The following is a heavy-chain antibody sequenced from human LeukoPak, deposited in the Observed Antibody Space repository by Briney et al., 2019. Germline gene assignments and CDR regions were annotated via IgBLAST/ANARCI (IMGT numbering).Heavy chain of an antibody. D-gene: IGHD2-8*01. Sequence: GASVKVSCKASGGTFSSYAISWVRQAPGQGLEWMGGIIPIFGTANYAQKFQGRVTITADESTSTAYMELSSLRSEDTAVYYCARTGYCTNGVCYSLIDYWGQGTLVTVSS. V-gene: IGHV1-69*13. CDR1: GGTFSSYA. CDR2: IIPIFGTA. J-gene: IGHJ4*02. CDR3: ARTGYCTNGVCYSLIDY.